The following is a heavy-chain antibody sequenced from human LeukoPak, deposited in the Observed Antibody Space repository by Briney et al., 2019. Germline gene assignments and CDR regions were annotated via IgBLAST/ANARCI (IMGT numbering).Heavy chain of an antibody. CDR1: GYTFTSYY. CDR2: INPNSGGT. V-gene: IGHV1-2*02. J-gene: IGHJ4*02. D-gene: IGHD1-14*01. Sequence: ASVNVSCTASGYTFTSYYMHWVRQAPGQGPEWMGWINPNSGGTRSAPTFQGRVTMTRDTSITTAYMELSRLTSDDTAVYYCARGRSGDYWGQGPRVTVSS. CDR3: ARGRSGDY.